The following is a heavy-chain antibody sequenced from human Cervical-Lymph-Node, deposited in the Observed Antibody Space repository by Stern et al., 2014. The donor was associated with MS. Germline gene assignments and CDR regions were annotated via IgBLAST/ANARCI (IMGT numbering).Heavy chain of an antibody. V-gene: IGHV3-74*02. D-gene: IGHD1-26*01. CDR3: ARSWELAFDY. CDR2: INSDGSRT. Sequence: EVQLVESGGGLVQPGGSLRLSCAASGFTFSNYWMHWVRQAPGKGLVWVSHINSDGSRTSYADSVKGRFTISGDNAKNTLYLKMNSLRAEDTAVYYCARSWELAFDYWGQGTLVTVSS. J-gene: IGHJ4*02. CDR1: GFTFSNYW.